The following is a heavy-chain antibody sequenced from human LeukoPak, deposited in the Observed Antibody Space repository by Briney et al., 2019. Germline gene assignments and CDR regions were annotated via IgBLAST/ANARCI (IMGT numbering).Heavy chain of an antibody. D-gene: IGHD6-19*01. CDR3: AKGSYSSGWFPVGYFDY. J-gene: IGHJ4*02. CDR1: GFTFSSYG. CDR2: MSYDGSNK. V-gene: IGHV3-30*18. Sequence: GRSLRLSCAASGFTFSSYGMHWVRQAPGKGLEWVAVMSYDGSNKYYADSVKGRFTISRDNSKNTLYLQMNSLRAEDTAVYYCAKGSYSSGWFPVGYFDYWGQGTLVTVSS.